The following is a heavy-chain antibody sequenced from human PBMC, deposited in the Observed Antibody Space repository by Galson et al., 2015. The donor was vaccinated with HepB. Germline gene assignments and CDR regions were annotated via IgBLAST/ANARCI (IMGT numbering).Heavy chain of an antibody. D-gene: IGHD3-10*01. Sequence: SVKVSCKASGYTFTSYGISWVRQAPGQGLEWMGWISAYNGNTNYAQKLQGRVTMTTDTSTSTAYMELRSLRSDDTAVYYCARVSSSLGVLLWFGESRKFDYWGQGTLVTVSS. V-gene: IGHV1-18*01. CDR3: ARVSSSLGVLLWFGESRKFDY. CDR2: ISAYNGNT. CDR1: GYTFTSYG. J-gene: IGHJ4*02.